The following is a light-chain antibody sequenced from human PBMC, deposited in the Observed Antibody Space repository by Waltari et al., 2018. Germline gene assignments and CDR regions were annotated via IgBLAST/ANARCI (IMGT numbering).Light chain of an antibody. Sequence: EIVLTQSPATLSLSPGERATLSCRASQSVSSYLAWYQQKPGQAPRLLIYDAYNRATGIPARFSASGSGTDFTLTLSSLEPEDFAVYYCQQRSSWPYTFGQGTKLEIK. CDR1: QSVSSY. J-gene: IGKJ2*01. V-gene: IGKV3-11*01. CDR3: QQRSSWPYT. CDR2: DAY.